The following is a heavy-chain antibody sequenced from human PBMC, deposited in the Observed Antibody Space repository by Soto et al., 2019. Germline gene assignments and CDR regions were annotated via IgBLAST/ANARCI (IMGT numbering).Heavy chain of an antibody. V-gene: IGHV3-30*18. J-gene: IGHJ4*02. CDR2: ISYDGSNK. D-gene: IGHD3-10*01. CDR3: AKEGNRVRGPDY. Sequence: GGSLRLSCGASGCTFSSCGVHWVRQAPGKGLEGVGVISYDGSNKYYADPVKGRCTISRDNSKNTLYLQMNSLRAADPAVYYCAKEGNRVRGPDYWGQRTLVTVSS. CDR1: GCTFSSCG.